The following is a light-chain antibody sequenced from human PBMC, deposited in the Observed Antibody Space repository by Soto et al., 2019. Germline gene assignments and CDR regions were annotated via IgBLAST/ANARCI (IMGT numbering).Light chain of an antibody. CDR2: GAS. Sequence: DIVMTQSPATLSVSPGERATLSCRASQSVSSNVAWYQQIPGQTPRLLIYGASTRATGIPVRFSGSGSGTEFTLTNSSLQYEDFEVYHCHQYDAGQYTFGQGTKVDLK. J-gene: IGKJ2*01. CDR1: QSVSSN. V-gene: IGKV3-15*01. CDR3: HQYDAGQYT.